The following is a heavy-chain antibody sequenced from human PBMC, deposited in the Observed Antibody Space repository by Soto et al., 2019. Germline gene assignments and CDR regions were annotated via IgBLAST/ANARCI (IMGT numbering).Heavy chain of an antibody. CDR1: GYTLTSHR. V-gene: IGHV1-3*01. CDR2: IIVGNGDT. Sequence: QVQLVQSGSEVKKPGASVKVSCKASGYTLTSHRIHWVRQAPGQGLERMGWIIVGNGDTKYSQKFQGRVTFSRDTSASTAYMALSSLGSEDTAVYYCARDLNGGSYYYGLDVWGQGTTVTFSS. D-gene: IGHD4-17*01. CDR3: ARDLNGGSYYYGLDV. J-gene: IGHJ6*02.